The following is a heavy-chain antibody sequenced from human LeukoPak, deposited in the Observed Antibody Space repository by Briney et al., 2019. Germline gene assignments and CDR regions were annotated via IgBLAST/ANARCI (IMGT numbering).Heavy chain of an antibody. J-gene: IGHJ4*02. V-gene: IGHV4-38-2*02. Sequence: SETLSLTCTVSGYFISSGYYWGWIRQAPGKGLEWIGSIYHSGSTYYNPSLKSRVTISVDTSKNQFSLKLSSVTAADTAVYYCARDGGGSYPGYFDYWGQGTLVTVSS. CDR1: GYFISSGYY. CDR3: ARDGGGSYPGYFDY. CDR2: IYHSGST. D-gene: IGHD1-26*01.